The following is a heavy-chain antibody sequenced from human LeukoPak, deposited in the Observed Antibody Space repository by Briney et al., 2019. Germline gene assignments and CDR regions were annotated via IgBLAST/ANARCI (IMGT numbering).Heavy chain of an antibody. D-gene: IGHD3-9*01. J-gene: IGHJ4*02. CDR2: TSGTAGDT. CDR1: GFNLRTSA. V-gene: IGHV3-23*01. CDR3: AKKTPGIFPYDS. Sequence: GGSLRLSCAASGFNLRTSAMNWVRQAPGKGLEWVSTSGTAGDTYYADSVKGRFTISRDNSENTLYLQMTSLRAEDTAVYYCAKKTPGIFPYDSWGQGTLVTVAP.